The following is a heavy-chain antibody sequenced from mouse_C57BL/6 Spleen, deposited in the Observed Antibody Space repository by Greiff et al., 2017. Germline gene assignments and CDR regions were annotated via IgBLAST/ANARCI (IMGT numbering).Heavy chain of an antibody. Sequence: EVTLVESGGGLVKPGGSLKLSCAASGFTFSSYAMSWVRQTPEKRLEWVATISDGGSYTYYPDNVKGRFTISRDNAKNNLYLQMSHLKSEDTAMYYCARDGSSDGFAYWGQGTLVTVSA. CDR2: ISDGGSYT. CDR1: GFTFSSYA. D-gene: IGHD1-1*01. J-gene: IGHJ3*01. CDR3: ARDGSSDGFAY. V-gene: IGHV5-4*01.